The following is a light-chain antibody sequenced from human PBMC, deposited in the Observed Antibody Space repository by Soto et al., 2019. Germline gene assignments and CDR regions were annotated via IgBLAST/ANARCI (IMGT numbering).Light chain of an antibody. CDR1: QSVSSSD. J-gene: IGKJ1*01. CDR2: GAS. V-gene: IGKV3-20*01. Sequence: ETVLTQSPATLSLSPGERATLSCRASQSVSSSDLAWYQQKPGQAPRLLIYGASRRATGIPDRFSGSGSGTDFTLTISILEPEDFEVYVYQHYGRSPPSWTFGQGTKVEIK. CDR3: QHYGRSPPSWT.